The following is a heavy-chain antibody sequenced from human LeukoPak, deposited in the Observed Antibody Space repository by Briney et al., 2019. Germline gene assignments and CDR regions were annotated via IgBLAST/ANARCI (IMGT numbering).Heavy chain of an antibody. J-gene: IGHJ4*02. CDR3: ARDHGLLWFGEKDY. CDR1: GYTFTSYG. D-gene: IGHD3-10*01. V-gene: IGHV1-2*02. Sequence: ASVKVSCKASGYTFTSYGIIWVRQAPGQGLEWMGWINPNSGGTNYAQKFQGRVTMTRDTSISTAYMELSRLRSDDTAVYYCARDHGLLWFGEKDYWGQGTLVTVSS. CDR2: INPNSGGT.